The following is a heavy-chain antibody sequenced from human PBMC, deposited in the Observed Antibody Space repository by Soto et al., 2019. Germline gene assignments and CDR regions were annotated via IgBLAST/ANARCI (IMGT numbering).Heavy chain of an antibody. V-gene: IGHV1-2*04. CDR3: ARETIAARSYYGMDV. CDR1: GYTFPGYY. Sequence: ASVKVSCKASGYTFPGYYMHWVRQAPGQGLEWMGWINPNSGGTNYAQKFQGWVTMTRDTSISTAYMELSRLRSDDTAVYYCARETIAARSYYGMDVWGQGTTVTVSS. CDR2: INPNSGGT. J-gene: IGHJ6*02. D-gene: IGHD6-6*01.